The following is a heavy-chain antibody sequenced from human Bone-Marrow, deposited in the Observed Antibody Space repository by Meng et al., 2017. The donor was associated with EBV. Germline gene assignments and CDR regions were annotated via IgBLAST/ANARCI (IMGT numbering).Heavy chain of an antibody. CDR1: GFTFSSYA. CDR3: SGLVAGRRFDP. Sequence: VRLVESGGGLVKPGGSLRLSCAASGFTFSSYAMSWVRQAPGKGLEWVSAISGSGGSTYYADSVKGRFTISRDNSKNTLYLQMNSLRAEDTAVYYCSGLVAGRRFDPWGQGTLVTVSS. CDR2: ISGSGGST. V-gene: IGHV3-23*04. D-gene: IGHD3-10*01. J-gene: IGHJ5*02.